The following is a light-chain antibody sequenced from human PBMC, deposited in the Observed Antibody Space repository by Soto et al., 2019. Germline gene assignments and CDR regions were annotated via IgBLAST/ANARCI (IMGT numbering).Light chain of an antibody. J-gene: IGLJ2*01. CDR2: EVT. V-gene: IGLV2-14*01. CDR1: SSDVGAYNY. CDR3: SSFTISSTLV. Sequence: QSALTQPASVSGSPGQSITISCTGTSSDVGAYNYVSWYQQHPGKAPKLMIYEVTDRPSGVSNRFSGSKSGNTASLTISGLQAEDEGDYYCSSFTISSTLVFGGGTKLTVL.